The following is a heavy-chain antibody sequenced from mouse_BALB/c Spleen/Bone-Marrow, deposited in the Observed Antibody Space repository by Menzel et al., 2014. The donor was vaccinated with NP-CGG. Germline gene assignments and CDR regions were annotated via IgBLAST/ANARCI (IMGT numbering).Heavy chain of an antibody. CDR2: IDPSDSYT. CDR1: GYTFTSYW. CDR3: ALIYYGNYDYAMDY. D-gene: IGHD2-1*01. Sequence: QVQLQQSGAELVKPGASVKLSCKASGYTFTSYWMHWVKQRPGQGLEWIGEIDPSDSYTNYNQKFKGKATLTVDKSSSTAYMQLNSLTSEDSAVYYCALIYYGNYDYAMDYWGQGTSVTVSS. J-gene: IGHJ4*01. V-gene: IGHV1-69*02.